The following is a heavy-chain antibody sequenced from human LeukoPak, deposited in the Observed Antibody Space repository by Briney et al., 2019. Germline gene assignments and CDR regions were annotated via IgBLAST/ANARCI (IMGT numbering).Heavy chain of an antibody. J-gene: IGHJ2*01. CDR3: ARLGGDTYYFGSASYPNWYFDL. CDR2: IYPDDSDT. Sequence: GESLQISCQASGYTFTSYWIGWVGQLPGKGLECMGIIYPDDSDTTYSPSFQGQVTISADKSFSTAYLQWSSLKASDTAIYYCARLGGDTYYFGSASYPNWYFDLWGRGTLVTVSS. CDR1: GYTFTSYW. V-gene: IGHV5-51*01. D-gene: IGHD3-10*01.